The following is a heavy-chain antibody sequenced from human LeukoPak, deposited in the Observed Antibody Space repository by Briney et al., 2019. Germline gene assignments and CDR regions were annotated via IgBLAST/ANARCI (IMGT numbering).Heavy chain of an antibody. D-gene: IGHD3-9*01. Sequence: SQTLSLTCTVSGDSISSGGHYWSWIRQHPGKGLEWIGYIHRRGNTYNNPPLESRITISVDTSKNQFSLKLSSVTAADTAVYYCARGPNPLRLRYFDLPPFDYWGQGTLVTVSS. CDR1: GDSISSGGHY. V-gene: IGHV4-31*03. CDR2: IHRRGNT. CDR3: ARGPNPLRLRYFDLPPFDY. J-gene: IGHJ4*02.